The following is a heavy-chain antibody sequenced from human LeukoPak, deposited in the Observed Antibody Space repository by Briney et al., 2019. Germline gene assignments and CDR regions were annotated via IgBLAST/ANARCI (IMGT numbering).Heavy chain of an antibody. J-gene: IGHJ2*01. Sequence: GGSLRLSCVASGFTFSSYWMSWVRQAPGKGLEWVANINRDGSEKYYVDSVKGRFTISRDNAKNSLYLQMNSLRAEDTAVYYCAKQGISDWYFDLWGRGTLVTVSS. CDR2: INRDGSEK. V-gene: IGHV3-7*03. D-gene: IGHD1-14*01. CDR3: AKQGISDWYFDL. CDR1: GFTFSSYW.